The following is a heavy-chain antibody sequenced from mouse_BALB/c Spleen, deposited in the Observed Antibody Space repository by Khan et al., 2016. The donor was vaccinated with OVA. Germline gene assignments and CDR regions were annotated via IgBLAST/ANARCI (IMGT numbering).Heavy chain of an antibody. V-gene: IGHV3-2*02. J-gene: IGHJ3*01. Sequence: VQLKESGPGLVKPSQSLYLTCTVTGYSITSDYAWNWNRQFPGNKLEWMGYISYSGDTSYNPSLKSRISLTRDQSKNQFFLQLNCVTTEDTATYNCEIGRTYWGQGTLVAVSA. CDR2: ISYSGDT. CDR3: EIGRTY. CDR1: GYSITSDYA.